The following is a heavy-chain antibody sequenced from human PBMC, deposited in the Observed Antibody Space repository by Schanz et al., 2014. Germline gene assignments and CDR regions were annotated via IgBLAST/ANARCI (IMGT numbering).Heavy chain of an antibody. D-gene: IGHD1-1*01. Sequence: EVQLVESGGGLVQPGGSLRLSCAAPGFTFSSYCINWVRQAPGKGLEWVANINQDGSEKYYVDSVKGRFTISRDNAKNSLYLQMNGLRAEDTAVFYCARDGAELYYFDDWGQGTLVTVSS. J-gene: IGHJ4*02. V-gene: IGHV3-7*01. CDR3: ARDGAELYYFDD. CDR2: INQDGSEK. CDR1: GFTFSSYC.